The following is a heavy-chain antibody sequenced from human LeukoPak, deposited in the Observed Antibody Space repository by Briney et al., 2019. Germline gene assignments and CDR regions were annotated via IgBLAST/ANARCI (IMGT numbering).Heavy chain of an antibody. J-gene: IGHJ3*02. CDR1: GGSISSGSYY. CDR2: IYTSGST. CDR3: ASTYYDFWSGHRVDAFDI. V-gene: IGHV4-61*02. Sequence: TSQTLSLTCTVSGGSISSGSYYWSWIRQPAGKGLEWIGRIYTSGSTNYNPSLKSRVTISVDTSKNQFSLKLSSVTAADTAVYYCASTYYDFWSGHRVDAFDIWGQGTMVTVSS. D-gene: IGHD3-3*01.